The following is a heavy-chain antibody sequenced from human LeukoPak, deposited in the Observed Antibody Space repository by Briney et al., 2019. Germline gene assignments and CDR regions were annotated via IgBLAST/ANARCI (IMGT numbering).Heavy chain of an antibody. CDR1: GFTFSDYG. CDR2: ISSTSITI. V-gene: IGHV3-48*01. CDR3: ARDKIVGATHFDY. D-gene: IGHD1-26*01. J-gene: IGHJ4*02. Sequence: GGSLRLSCAASGFTFSDYGMNWVRQAPGKGLEWLSHISSTSITIKYADSVKGRFTISRDNAKNSVYLQMNSLRAEDTAVYYCARDKIVGATHFDYWGQGTLVTVSS.